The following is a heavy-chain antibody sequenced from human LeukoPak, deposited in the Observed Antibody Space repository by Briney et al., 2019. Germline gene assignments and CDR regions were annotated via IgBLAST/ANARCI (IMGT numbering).Heavy chain of an antibody. CDR1: GYAFTNYA. V-gene: IGHV1-18*01. J-gene: IGHJ4*02. D-gene: IGHD2-2*01. CDR3: ARGYCSSATCRHFDY. Sequence: ASVKVSCKASGYAFTNYAISWVRQAPGQGLEWMGWISVYNGNTNYEQKLQGRVTMTADTSTTTDYMELRRLRSDDTAVYYCARGYCSSATCRHFDYWGQGALVTVSS. CDR2: ISVYNGNT.